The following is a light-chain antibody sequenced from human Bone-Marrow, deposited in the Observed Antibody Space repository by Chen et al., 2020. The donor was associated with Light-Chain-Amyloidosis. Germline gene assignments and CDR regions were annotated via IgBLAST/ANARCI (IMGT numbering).Light chain of an antibody. J-gene: IGKJ2*01. CDR3: QQSYSTPLVT. CDR1: QSISSY. CDR2: AAS. V-gene: IGKV1-39*01. Sequence: DIQMTQSPSSRSASVGDRVTITCRASQSISSYLNWYQQKPGKAPKLLIYAASSLQSGVPSRFSGSGSGTDFTLTISSLQPEDFATYYCQQSYSTPLVTFGQGTKLEIK.